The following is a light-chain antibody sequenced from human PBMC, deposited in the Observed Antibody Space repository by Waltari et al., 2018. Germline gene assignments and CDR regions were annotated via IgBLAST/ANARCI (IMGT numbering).Light chain of an antibody. CDR1: QSVSSSY. CDR3: QQYSSSPYT. Sequence: EIVLTQPPGTLSLSPGERATLSCRASQSVSSSYLAWYQQKPGQAPRLLIYGASSRATGIPDRFSGSGSGTDFTLTISRLEPEDFAVYYCQQYSSSPYTFGQGTKLEIK. J-gene: IGKJ2*01. V-gene: IGKV3-20*01. CDR2: GAS.